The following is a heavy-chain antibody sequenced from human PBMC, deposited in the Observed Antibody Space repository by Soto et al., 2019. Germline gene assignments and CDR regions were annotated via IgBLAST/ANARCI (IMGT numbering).Heavy chain of an antibody. CDR3: ARLVYDTRLNYMYFDF. D-gene: IGHD3-10*01. J-gene: IGHJ4*02. Sequence: PGGSLRLSCAASGFTFTRYSMNWVRQAPGKGLEWVSSISSTTNYIYYGDSMKGRFTISRDNGKNSLYLEMHSLRAADTAIYFCARLVYDTRLNYMYFDFWGQGTLVTVSS. V-gene: IGHV3-21*04. CDR2: ISSTTNYI. CDR1: GFTFTRYS.